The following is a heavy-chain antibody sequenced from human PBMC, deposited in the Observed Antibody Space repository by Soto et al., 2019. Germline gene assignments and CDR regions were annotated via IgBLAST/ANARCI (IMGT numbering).Heavy chain of an antibody. CDR1: GGSISSSSYY. J-gene: IGHJ4*02. D-gene: IGHD5-12*01. CDR3: ARHRRDMGPRSWLRLGPFDY. V-gene: IGHV4-39*01. CDR2: IYYSGST. Sequence: SETLSLTCTVSGGSISSSSYYWGWIRQPPGKGLEWIGSIYYSGSTYYNPSLKSRVTISVDTSKNQFSLKLSSVTAADTAVYYCARHRRDMGPRSWLRLGPFDYWGQGTLVTVSS.